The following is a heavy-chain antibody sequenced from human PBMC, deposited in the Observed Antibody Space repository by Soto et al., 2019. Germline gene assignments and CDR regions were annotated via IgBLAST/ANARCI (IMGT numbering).Heavy chain of an antibody. CDR1: GGSFSGYH. D-gene: IGHD5-12*01. Sequence: QVQLQQWGAGLLKPSETLSLTCAVYGGSFSGYHWSWIRQPPGKGLEWIGEINHSGSTNYNPSLRRRLTISVATSKNQFPLKLSSVTAADTAVYSCARRYSGYDFDYWGQGTLVTVSS. J-gene: IGHJ4*02. CDR2: INHSGST. V-gene: IGHV4-34*01. CDR3: ARRYSGYDFDY.